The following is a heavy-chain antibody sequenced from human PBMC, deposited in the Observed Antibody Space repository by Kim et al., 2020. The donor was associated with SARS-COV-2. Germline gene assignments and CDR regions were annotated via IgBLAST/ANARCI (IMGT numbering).Heavy chain of an antibody. D-gene: IGHD2-2*01. Sequence: SVKVSCKASGGTFSSYAISWVRQAPGQGLEWMGGIIPIFGTANYAQKFQGRVTITADKSTSTAYMEVSSLRSEDTAVYYCARDCSSTSCYDYWGQGTLVTVSS. CDR3: ARDCSSTSCYDY. V-gene: IGHV1-69*06. J-gene: IGHJ4*02. CDR2: IIPIFGTA. CDR1: GGTFSSYA.